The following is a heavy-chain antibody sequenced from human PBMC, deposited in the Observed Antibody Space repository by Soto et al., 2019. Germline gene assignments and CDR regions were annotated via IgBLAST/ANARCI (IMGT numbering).Heavy chain of an antibody. CDR3: ATLGSTVFEV. J-gene: IGHJ3*01. D-gene: IGHD2-2*01. CDR2: TYHSGNT. Sequence: QLQESGPGLVEPSGTLSLTCAVSRGSMSSSDWWCCVRHAPGKGLEWIGETYHSGNTNYNPSLKSRVTLSVDNSKIQCSLTLTSLTSADTGLYYCATLGSTVFEVWGQGTMVTVSS. V-gene: IGHV4-4*02. CDR1: RGSMSSSDW.